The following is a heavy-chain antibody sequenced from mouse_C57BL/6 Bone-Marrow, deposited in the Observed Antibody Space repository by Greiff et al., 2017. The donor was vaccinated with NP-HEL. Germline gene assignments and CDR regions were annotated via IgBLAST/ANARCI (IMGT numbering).Heavy chain of an antibody. CDR3: ACCYFDD. J-gene: IGHJ2*01. V-gene: IGHV1-7*01. Sequence: VKVVESGAELAKPGASVKLSCKASGYTFTSYWMHWVKQRPGQGLEWIGYINPSSGYTKYNQKFKDKATLTADKSSSTAYLQLSRLTSEASADYCCACCYFDDWGQGTTLTVSS. CDR1: GYTFTSYW. CDR2: INPSSGYT.